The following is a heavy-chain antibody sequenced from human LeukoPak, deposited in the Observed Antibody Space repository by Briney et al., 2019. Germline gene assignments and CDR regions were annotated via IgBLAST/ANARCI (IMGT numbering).Heavy chain of an antibody. V-gene: IGHV3-33*06. J-gene: IGHJ4*02. CDR1: GFSFSSYG. CDR3: AKVGYGDYYFDY. D-gene: IGHD4-17*01. CDR2: IWYDGSNK. Sequence: SGGSLRLSCAASGFSFSSYGMHWVRQAPGKGLEWVAVIWYDGSNKYYADSVKSRFTISRDNSKNTLYLQMSSLRAEDTAVYYCAKVGYGDYYFDYWGQGTLVTVSS.